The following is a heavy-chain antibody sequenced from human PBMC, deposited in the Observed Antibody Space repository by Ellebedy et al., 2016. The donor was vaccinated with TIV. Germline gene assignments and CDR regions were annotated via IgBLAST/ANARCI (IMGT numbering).Heavy chain of an antibody. V-gene: IGHV4-34*01. CDR1: GGSFSGYH. CDR2: ITRSGAT. Sequence: GSLRLXCAVYGGSFSGYHWNWIRQPPGKRLEWIGEITRSGATNYNPSLRSRVTISVDTSKNQFSLELTSVTAADTAVYYCARGNLFELFHWGQGTLVTVSS. J-gene: IGHJ4*02. CDR3: ARGNLFELFH. D-gene: IGHD3-10*01.